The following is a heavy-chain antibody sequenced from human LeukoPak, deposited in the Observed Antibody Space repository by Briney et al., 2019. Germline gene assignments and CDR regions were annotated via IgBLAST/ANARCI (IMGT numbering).Heavy chain of an antibody. J-gene: IGHJ4*02. CDR3: ARSLPDYFDY. CDR1: GFTFDDYA. Sequence: GGSLRLSCAASGFTFDDYAMHWVRQAPRKGLEWVSLISGDGGTTYSADSVKGRFTISRDNSKNSLYLQMNSLRTEDTALYYCARSLPDYFDYWGQGTLDTVSS. V-gene: IGHV3-43*02. CDR2: ISGDGGTT.